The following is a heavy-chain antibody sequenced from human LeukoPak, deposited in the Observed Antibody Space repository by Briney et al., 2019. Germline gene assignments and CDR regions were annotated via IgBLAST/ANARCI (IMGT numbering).Heavy chain of an antibody. CDR1: GYTFTSYG. D-gene: IGHD2-15*01. CDR3: ARDLTPLGYCSGGSCYFLDY. Sequence: ASVKVSCKASGYTFTSYGISWVRQAPGQGLEWMGWISAYNGNTNYAQKLQGRVTMTTDTSTSTAHMELRSLRSDDTAVYYCARDLTPLGYCSGGSCYFLDYWGQGTLVTVSS. V-gene: IGHV1-18*01. CDR2: ISAYNGNT. J-gene: IGHJ4*02.